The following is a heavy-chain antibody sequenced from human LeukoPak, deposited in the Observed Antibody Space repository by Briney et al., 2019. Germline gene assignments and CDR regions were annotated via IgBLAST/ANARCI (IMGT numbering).Heavy chain of an antibody. CDR3: ARNATYPFDS. Sequence: PSETLSLTCAVSGYSISSDCYWGWIRQPPGKGLEWIGSIYHSGSTSYNPSLKSRVTISVDTSKSQFSLKLTSVTAADSAVYYCARNATYPFDSWGQGTLVTVSS. CDR1: GYSISSDCY. CDR2: IYHSGST. V-gene: IGHV4-38-2*01. J-gene: IGHJ4*02.